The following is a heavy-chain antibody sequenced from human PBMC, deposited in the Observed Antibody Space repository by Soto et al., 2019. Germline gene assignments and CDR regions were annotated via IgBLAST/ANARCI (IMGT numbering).Heavy chain of an antibody. CDR1: GFTFSSYS. Sequence: GGSLRLSCAASGFTFSSYSMNWVRQAPGKGLEWVSSISSSSSYIYYADSVKGRFTISRDNAQNSLYLQMNSLRAEDTAVYYCARDDYGGSRYYFDSWGQGTLVTVSS. CDR2: ISSSSSYI. V-gene: IGHV3-21*01. J-gene: IGHJ4*02. CDR3: ARDDYGGSRYYFDS. D-gene: IGHD4-17*01.